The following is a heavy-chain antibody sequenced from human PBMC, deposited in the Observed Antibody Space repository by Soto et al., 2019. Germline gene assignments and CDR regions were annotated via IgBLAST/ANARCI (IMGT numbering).Heavy chain of an antibody. CDR3: ARDPTNFGVLNGYYLAGMDV. Sequence: SETLSLTCAVYGGNFSGYSWTWLRQTPGTGLEWIGEINHSGSTNYNPSLKSRVTISVDTSKNQFSLRLTSVTAADTAVYFCARDPTNFGVLNGYYLAGMDVWGQGITVTVSS. CDR1: GGNFSGYS. J-gene: IGHJ6*02. V-gene: IGHV4-34*01. CDR2: INHSGST. D-gene: IGHD3-9*01.